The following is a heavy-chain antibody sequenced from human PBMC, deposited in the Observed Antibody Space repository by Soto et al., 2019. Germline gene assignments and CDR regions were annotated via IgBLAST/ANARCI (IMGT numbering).Heavy chain of an antibody. Sequence: SETLSLTCTVSGDSISSADYYWSWIRQTPGKGLEWIGHIFYSGTTYYNPSLKSRLTMSVDTSKNHFSLRLTSVTAADTAVYYCARDLWVEPELYYYGMDVWGQGTTVTVS. D-gene: IGHD1-1*01. CDR2: IFYSGTT. V-gene: IGHV4-30-4*01. CDR1: GDSISSADYY. CDR3: ARDLWVEPELYYYGMDV. J-gene: IGHJ6*02.